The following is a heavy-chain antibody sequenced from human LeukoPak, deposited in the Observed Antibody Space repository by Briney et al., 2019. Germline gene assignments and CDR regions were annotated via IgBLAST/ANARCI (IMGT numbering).Heavy chain of an antibody. CDR1: GFTFSSYV. CDR2: ISYDGRNE. CDR3: AKVAPYYYDSSGQRSAFDY. Sequence: GGSLRLSCAASGFTFSSYVMHWVRQAPGKGLEWVAAISYDGRNEYYADSVKGRFTISRDNSKNTLYLQMNSLRAEDTAVYYCAKVAPYYYDSSGQRSAFDYWGQGTLVTVSS. J-gene: IGHJ4*02. V-gene: IGHV3-30*18. D-gene: IGHD3-22*01.